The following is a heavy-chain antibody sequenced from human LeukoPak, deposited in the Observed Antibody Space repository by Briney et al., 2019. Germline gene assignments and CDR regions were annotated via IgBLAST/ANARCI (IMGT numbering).Heavy chain of an antibody. V-gene: IGHV4-39*07. CDR3: ARSTSRRDGYIVDY. D-gene: IGHD5-24*01. CDR1: GGSISRYY. CDR2: IYYSGST. J-gene: IGHJ4*02. Sequence: SETLSLTCTVSGGSISRYYWGWIRQPPGKGLEWIGSIYYSGSTYYNPSLKSRVTISVDTSKNQFSLKLSSVTAADTAVYYCARSTSRRDGYIVDYWGQGTLVTVSS.